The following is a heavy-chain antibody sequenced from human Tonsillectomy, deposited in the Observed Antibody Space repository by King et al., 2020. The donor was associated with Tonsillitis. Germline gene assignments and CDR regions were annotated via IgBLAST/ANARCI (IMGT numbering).Heavy chain of an antibody. V-gene: IGHV3-74*01. D-gene: IGHD3-10*01. Sequence: VQLVESGGGLVQPGGSLRLSCAASGFTFSRYWMHWVRHAPGKGLVWVSRINSDGSYTNYADSVEGRFTISRDNAKNTLYLQMNSLRAEDTAVYYCASTHYYGSESFDYWGQGTLVTVSA. CDR2: INSDGSYT. CDR1: GFTFSRYW. J-gene: IGHJ4*02. CDR3: ASTHYYGSESFDY.